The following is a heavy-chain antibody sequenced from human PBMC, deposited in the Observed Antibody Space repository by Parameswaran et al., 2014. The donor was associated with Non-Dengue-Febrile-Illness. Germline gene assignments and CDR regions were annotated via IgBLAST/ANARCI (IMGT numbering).Heavy chain of an antibody. CDR2: ISDSGFST. Sequence: GSLRLSCSASGFTFSRFAMTWVRQAPGKGLEWVSTISDSGFSTYYVDSVKDRFIISRDNSRATVYLEMNSLRLEDTAVYFCARSGDFKYFDYWGQGTLVTVSS. J-gene: IGHJ4*02. CDR3: ARSGDFKYFDY. V-gene: IGHV3-23*01. CDR1: GFTFSRFA. D-gene: IGHD2-21*02.